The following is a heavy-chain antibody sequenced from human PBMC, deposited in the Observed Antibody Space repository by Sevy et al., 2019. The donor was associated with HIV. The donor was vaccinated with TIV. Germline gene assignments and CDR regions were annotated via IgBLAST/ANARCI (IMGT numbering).Heavy chain of an antibody. V-gene: IGHV4-59*01. CDR2: IYYSGST. D-gene: IGHD2-2*01. CDR1: GGSISSYY. J-gene: IGHJ6*03. Sequence: SETLSLTCTVSGGSISSYYWSWIRQPPGKGLEWIGYIYYSGSTNYNPSLKSRVTISVDTCKNQFSLKLSSVTAADTAVYYCAREIVVVPAAMGALHYYYYMDVWGKGTTVTVSS. CDR3: AREIVVVPAAMGALHYYYYMDV.